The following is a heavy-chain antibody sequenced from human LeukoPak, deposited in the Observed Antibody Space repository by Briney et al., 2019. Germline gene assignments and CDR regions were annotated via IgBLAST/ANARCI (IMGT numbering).Heavy chain of an antibody. D-gene: IGHD5-18*01. V-gene: IGHV4-61*02. J-gene: IGHJ5*02. Sequence: PSQTLSLTCTVSGVSISSGSDYWSWIRQPAGKGLEWIGRIYRSGSTNYNPSLKSRVTISVDTSKNQFSLKLSSVTAADTAVHYCARALRGYSYGRSGGNWFDPWGQGTLVTVSS. CDR1: GVSISSGSDY. CDR2: IYRSGST. CDR3: ARALRGYSYGRSGGNWFDP.